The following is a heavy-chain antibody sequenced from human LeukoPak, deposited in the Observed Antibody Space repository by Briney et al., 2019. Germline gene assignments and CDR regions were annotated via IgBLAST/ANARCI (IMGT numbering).Heavy chain of an antibody. CDR3: ASSGWYPNWFDP. D-gene: IGHD6-19*01. CDR2: IYHSGST. Sequence: SETLSLTCTVSGGSISSSSYYWGWIRQPPGKGLEWIGSIYHSGSTNYNPSLKSRVTISVDKSKNQFSLKLSSVTAADTAVYYCASSGWYPNWFDPWGQGTLVTVSS. J-gene: IGHJ5*02. CDR1: GGSISSSSYY. V-gene: IGHV4-39*07.